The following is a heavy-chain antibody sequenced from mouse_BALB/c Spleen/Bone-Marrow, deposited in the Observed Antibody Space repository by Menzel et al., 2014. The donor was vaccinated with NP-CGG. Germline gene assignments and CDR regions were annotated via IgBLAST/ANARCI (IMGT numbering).Heavy chain of an antibody. CDR2: ISSGGGNT. Sequence: DVKLVESGGGLVTPGGSLKLSCAASGFTFDSYNMSWVRQTPEKRLEWVATISSGGGNTYYPDSVKGRFTISRDNAKNNLYLQMSSLRSEDTALYYCVRREYDDYFDYWVQGTTLTVSS. CDR1: GFTFDSYN. D-gene: IGHD2-14*01. CDR3: VRREYDDYFDY. J-gene: IGHJ2*01. V-gene: IGHV5-9*03.